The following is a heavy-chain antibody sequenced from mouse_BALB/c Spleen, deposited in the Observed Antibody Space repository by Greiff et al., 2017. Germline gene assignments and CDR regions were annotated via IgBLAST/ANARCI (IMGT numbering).Heavy chain of an antibody. Sequence: EVQGVESGGGLVKPGGSLKLSCAASGFTFSSYAMSWVRQTPEKRLEWVASISSGGSTYYPDSVKGRFTISRDNARNILYLQMSSLRSEDTAMYYCARGGDYYGPDFDYWGQGTTLTVSS. CDR3: ARGGDYYGPDFDY. V-gene: IGHV5-6-5*01. CDR1: GFTFSSYA. J-gene: IGHJ2*01. D-gene: IGHD1-2*01. CDR2: ISSGGST.